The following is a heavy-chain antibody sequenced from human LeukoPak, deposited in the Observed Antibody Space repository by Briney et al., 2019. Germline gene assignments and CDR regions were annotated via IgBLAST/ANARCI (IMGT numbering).Heavy chain of an antibody. CDR3: ARERGNYDSSGYYYITIDY. V-gene: IGHV1-18*01. CDR2: ISACNGNT. D-gene: IGHD3-22*01. Sequence: ASVKVSCKASGYTFTSYGISWVRQAPGQGLEWMGWISACNGNTNYAQKLQGRVTMTTDTSTSTAYMELRSLRSDDTAVYYCARERGNYDSSGYYYITIDYWGQGTLVTVSS. J-gene: IGHJ4*02. CDR1: GYTFTSYG.